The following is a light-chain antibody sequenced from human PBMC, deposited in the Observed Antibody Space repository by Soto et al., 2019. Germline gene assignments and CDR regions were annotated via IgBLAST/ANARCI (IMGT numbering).Light chain of an antibody. CDR1: QSVSSSY. J-gene: IGKJ1*01. CDR3: QQYGSSPT. CDR2: GAS. V-gene: IGKV3-20*01. Sequence: EIVLTQSPGTLTLSPGERATLSCRASQSVSSSYLAWYQQKPGQAPRLLIYGASSRATGIPDRFSGSGSGTDFTLIISRLEPQDFAVYYCQQYGSSPTFGQGTTVEI.